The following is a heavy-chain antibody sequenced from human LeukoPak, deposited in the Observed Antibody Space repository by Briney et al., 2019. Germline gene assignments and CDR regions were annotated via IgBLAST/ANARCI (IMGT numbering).Heavy chain of an antibody. V-gene: IGHV3-48*01. CDR2: ISSGSDST. CDR1: RFTFSSYS. Sequence: GGSLRLSCAVSRFTFSSYSMNWVRQAQGRGLEWVSYISSGSDSTYYADSVKGRFTISRDNARKSLYLQMNSLRAEDTAVYYCARTDAFDVWGQGTMVTVSS. J-gene: IGHJ3*01. CDR3: ARTDAFDV.